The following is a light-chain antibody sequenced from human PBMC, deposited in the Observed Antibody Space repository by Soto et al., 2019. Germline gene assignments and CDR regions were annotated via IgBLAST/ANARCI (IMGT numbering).Light chain of an antibody. J-gene: IGKJ3*01. CDR2: KAS. Sequence: DIQMTQSPSTLSGSVGDRVTITCRASQTISSWLAWYQQKPGKAPKLLIYKASTLKSGVPSRFNGSGSGTDFTLTISGLQPEDFATYYCQQNYNTPTFGPGTKVD. CDR3: QQNYNTPT. V-gene: IGKV1-5*03. CDR1: QTISSW.